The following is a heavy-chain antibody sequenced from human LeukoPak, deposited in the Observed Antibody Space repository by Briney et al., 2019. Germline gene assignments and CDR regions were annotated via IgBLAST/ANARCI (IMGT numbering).Heavy chain of an antibody. Sequence: GGSLRLSCAASGFTFSSYSMSWVRQAPGKGLEWVSAISGSGGSTYYADSVKGRFTISRDNSKNTLYLQMNSLRAEDTAVYYCAKDKARGYSYGYFDYWGQGTLVTVSS. CDR3: AKDKARGYSYGYFDY. D-gene: IGHD5-18*01. CDR1: GFTFSSYS. CDR2: ISGSGGST. J-gene: IGHJ4*02. V-gene: IGHV3-23*01.